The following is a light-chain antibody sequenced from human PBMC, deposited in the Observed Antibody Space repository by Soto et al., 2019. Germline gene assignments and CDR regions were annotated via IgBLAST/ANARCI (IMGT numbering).Light chain of an antibody. J-gene: IGLJ3*02. CDR3: FSYTRSSTWV. V-gene: IGLV2-14*03. CDR1: SRDVGSYNY. Sequence: QSALTQPASVSGSPGQSITISCTGTSRDVGSYNYVSWYQQHPGKAPKLMIYDVSNRPSGVSNRFSGSKSGNTASLTISGLQAEYEADYYCFSYTRSSTWVFGGGTQLTVL. CDR2: DVS.